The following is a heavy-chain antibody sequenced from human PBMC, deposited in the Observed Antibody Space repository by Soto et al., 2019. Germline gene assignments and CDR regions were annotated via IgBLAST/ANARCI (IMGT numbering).Heavy chain of an antibody. V-gene: IGHV4-30-4*01. CDR2: IYYSGST. D-gene: IGHD6-19*01. Sequence: SETLSLTCTVSGGSISSGDYYWSWIRQPPGKGLEWIGYIYYSGSTYYNPSLKSRVTISVDTSKNQFSLKLSSVTAADTAVYYCARYSAVVGYSSSQVWGQGTTVPVSS. J-gene: IGHJ6*02. CDR3: ARYSAVVGYSSSQV. CDR1: GGSISSGDYY.